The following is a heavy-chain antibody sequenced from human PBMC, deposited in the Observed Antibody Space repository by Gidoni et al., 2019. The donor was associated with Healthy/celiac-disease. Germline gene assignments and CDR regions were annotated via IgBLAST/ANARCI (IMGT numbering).Heavy chain of an antibody. Sequence: QVQLQESGPGLVTPSETLSLTCTVSGGSISRYSWSWLRQPPGKGLEWIGYIYYSGSTNYNPSLKSRVTISVDTSKNQFSLKLSSVTAADTAVYYCVRALLYYESSGYYVNWFDPWGQGTLVTVSS. D-gene: IGHD3-22*01. CDR3: VRALLYYESSGYYVNWFDP. J-gene: IGHJ5*02. V-gene: IGHV4-59*01. CDR2: IYYSGST. CDR1: GGSISRYS.